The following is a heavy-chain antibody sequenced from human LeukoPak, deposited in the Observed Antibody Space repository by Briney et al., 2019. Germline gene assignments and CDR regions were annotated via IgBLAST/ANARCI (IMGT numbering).Heavy chain of an antibody. J-gene: IGHJ4*02. CDR2: ISSSSSYI. Sequence: GGSLRLSCAASGFTFSSYSMNWVRQAPGKGLEWVSSISSSSSYIYYADSVKGRFTISRDNAKNSLYLQMNSLRDEDTAIYYCAKLGWAGVVTSPPLHWGQGTLVTVSS. V-gene: IGHV3-21*04. CDR1: GFTFSSYS. D-gene: IGHD3-3*01. CDR3: AKLGWAGVVTSPPLH.